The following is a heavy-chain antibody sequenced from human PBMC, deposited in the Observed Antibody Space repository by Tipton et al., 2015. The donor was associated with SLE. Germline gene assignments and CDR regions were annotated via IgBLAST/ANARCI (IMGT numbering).Heavy chain of an antibody. Sequence: TLSLTCTVSGGSISSSSYYWGWIRQPPGKGLEWIGYIHSSGSTNYNSSLESRVTISVDTSRNQFSLKLTSVTAADTAVYYCARSDGGYWGQGTQVTVSS. J-gene: IGHJ4*02. V-gene: IGHV4-61*05. CDR2: IHSSGST. D-gene: IGHD3-16*01. CDR1: GGSISSSSYY. CDR3: ARSDGGY.